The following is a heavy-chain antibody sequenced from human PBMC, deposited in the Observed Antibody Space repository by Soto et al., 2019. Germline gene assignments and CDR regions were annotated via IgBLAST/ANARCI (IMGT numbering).Heavy chain of an antibody. CDR2: IIPLFGTA. CDR3: ARGVYYDSSGYYLLDY. V-gene: IGHV1-69*06. D-gene: IGHD3-22*01. J-gene: IGHJ4*02. Sequence: SSVKVSCNASGGTFSGYAISWVRQAPGQGLEWMGGIIPLFGTANYAQKCKGRVTITADKSTSTAYMELSSLRSEDTAVYYCARGVYYDSSGYYLLDYWGQGTLVTVSS. CDR1: GGTFSGYA.